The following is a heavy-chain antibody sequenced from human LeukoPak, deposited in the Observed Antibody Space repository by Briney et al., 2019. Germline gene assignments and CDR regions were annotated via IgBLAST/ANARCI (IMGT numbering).Heavy chain of an antibody. J-gene: IGHJ4*02. D-gene: IGHD5-18*01. CDR1: GGSISSSSYY. CDR2: IYYSGST. CDR3: ARQGFGYGLYL. V-gene: IGHV4-39*01. Sequence: SETLSLTCTVSGGSISSSSYYWGWIRQPPGKGLEWIGSIYYSGSTYYNPSLKSRVTISVDTSKNQFSLKLSSVTAADTAVYYCARQGFGYGLYLWGQGTLVTVSS.